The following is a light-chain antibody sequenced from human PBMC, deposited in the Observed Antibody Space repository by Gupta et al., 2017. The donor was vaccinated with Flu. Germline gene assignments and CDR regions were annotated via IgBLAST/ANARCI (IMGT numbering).Light chain of an antibody. J-gene: IGKJ1*01. V-gene: IGKV1-39*01. Sequence: PPSVSAAIGDRVTITCRASQSISTSLNWYQQTPGKAPKVLIFAASTSQSPVPSRFRGSGSGTDFTLTISKLQVEAFATYYCQQSYNFPRTFGQGTKVEIK. CDR2: AAS. CDR1: QSISTS. CDR3: QQSYNFPRT.